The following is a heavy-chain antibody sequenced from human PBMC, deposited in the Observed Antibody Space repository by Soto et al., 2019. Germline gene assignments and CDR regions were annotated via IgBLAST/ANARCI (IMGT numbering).Heavy chain of an antibody. D-gene: IGHD3-3*01. Sequence: QVQLVQSGAEVKKPGASVKVSCKASGYTFTGYYMHWVRQAPGQGLEWMGWINPNSGGTNYAQKFQGRATMTRDTSISTAYMELSRLRSDDTAVYSCARSARDFWSGYSPHVGAFDIWGQGTMVTVSS. CDR3: ARSARDFWSGYSPHVGAFDI. V-gene: IGHV1-2*02. CDR1: GYTFTGYY. CDR2: INPNSGGT. J-gene: IGHJ3*02.